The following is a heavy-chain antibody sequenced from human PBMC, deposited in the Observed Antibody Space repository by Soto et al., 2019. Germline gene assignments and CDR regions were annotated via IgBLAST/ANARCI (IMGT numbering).Heavy chain of an antibody. D-gene: IGHD3-10*01. J-gene: IGHJ4*02. CDR2: ISGGGDTT. Sequence: EVQLLESGGGLVQPGGSLRLSCAASGFTFNNYAMTWVRQAPGKGLEWVSAISGGGDTTSYADSVKGRFIVSRDGSKNTLYLQMSSLRVEDTALYYCAKGRGGSGSLTPRVDFWGQGTLVTVSS. CDR3: AKGRGGSGSLTPRVDF. CDR1: GFTFNNYA. V-gene: IGHV3-23*01.